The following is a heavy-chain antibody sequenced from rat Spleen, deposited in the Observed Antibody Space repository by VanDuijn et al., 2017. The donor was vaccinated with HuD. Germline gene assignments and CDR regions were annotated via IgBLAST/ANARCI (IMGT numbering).Heavy chain of an antibody. Sequence: EVQLVESGGGLVQPGRSMKLSCAALGFTFSNYYMAWVRQAPTKGLEWVASISTGGGNTYYRDSVKGRFTISRDNAKSTLYLQMDSLRSEDTATYYCASLLPWYPFYYVMDAWCQGASVTVSS. CDR2: ISTGGGNT. D-gene: IGHD1-4*01. V-gene: IGHV5-25*01. CDR1: GFTFSNYY. CDR3: ASLLPWYPFYYVMDA. J-gene: IGHJ4*01.